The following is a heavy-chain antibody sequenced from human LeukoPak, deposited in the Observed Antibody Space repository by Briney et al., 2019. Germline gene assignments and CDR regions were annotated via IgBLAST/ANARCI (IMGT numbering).Heavy chain of an antibody. Sequence: GGSLTLPCAASGFTFSSYAMSWLRQAPGKALEWVTTISSSGGSTYYADSVRGRFTGSRDNSKNTVFLHMNSLRAEDTAVYYCAKAPGSSWATFEYWGQGALGTVS. D-gene: IGHD6-13*01. V-gene: IGHV3-23*01. J-gene: IGHJ4*02. CDR2: ISSSGGST. CDR3: AKAPGSSWATFEY. CDR1: GFTFSSYA.